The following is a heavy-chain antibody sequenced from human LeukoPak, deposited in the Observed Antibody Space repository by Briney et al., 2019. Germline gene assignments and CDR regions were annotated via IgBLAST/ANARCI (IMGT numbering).Heavy chain of an antibody. V-gene: IGHV3-48*04. Sequence: GGSLRLSCAASGFTFDSYSMSWVRQAPGKGLEWVSYITSGSSTIYHPDSVKGRFTISRDNAKNSLYLQMNSLRAEDTAIYYCARPLRESGYFYFDNWGQGTLVTVSS. J-gene: IGHJ4*02. CDR1: GFTFDSYS. CDR3: ARPLRESGYFYFDN. D-gene: IGHD3-3*01. CDR2: ITSGSSTI.